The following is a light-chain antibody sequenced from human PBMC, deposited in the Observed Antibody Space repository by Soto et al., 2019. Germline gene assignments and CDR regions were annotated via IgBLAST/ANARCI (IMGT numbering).Light chain of an antibody. CDR3: RQYNAWPRT. V-gene: IGKV3-15*01. J-gene: IGKJ1*01. CDR2: GAS. CDR1: RTVSSY. Sequence: IVMMQSPVILSVSQGERATLSCGASRTVSSYLSWYQQTLGRVPRLLIYGASTRATGIPDRCSGSGSGTEYTLTISSPLSEDFAVYFCRQYNAWPRTFRQGT.